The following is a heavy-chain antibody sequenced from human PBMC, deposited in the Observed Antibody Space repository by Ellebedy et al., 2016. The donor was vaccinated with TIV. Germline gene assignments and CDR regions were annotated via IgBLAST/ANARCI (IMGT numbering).Heavy chain of an antibody. CDR1: GFQFSTYW. CDR3: AREKIGGRADLDF. D-gene: IGHD3-22*01. J-gene: IGHJ4*02. Sequence: GGSLRLSXAASGFQFSTYWMSWVRQAPGKGLEWMGNIKEDGTHKNYVDSVRGRFTFSRDNAENSLYLQMDGLRAEDTAIYYCAREKIGGRADLDFWGRGTQVTVSS. V-gene: IGHV3-7*03. CDR2: IKEDGTHK.